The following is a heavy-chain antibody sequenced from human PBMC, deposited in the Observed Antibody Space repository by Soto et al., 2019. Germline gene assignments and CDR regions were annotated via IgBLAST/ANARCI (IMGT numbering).Heavy chain of an antibody. J-gene: IGHJ6*02. Sequence: ASVKVSCKAAGYTFTSYAMHWVRQAPGQRLEWMGWINAGNGNIKYSQKFQGRITITRDTSASTAYMELSSLRSEDTAVYYCARIDSGSGSYSGTIYYYYGMDVWGQGTTVTVS. CDR1: GYTFTSYA. D-gene: IGHD1-26*01. V-gene: IGHV1-3*01. CDR2: INAGNGNI. CDR3: ARIDSGSGSYSGTIYYYYGMDV.